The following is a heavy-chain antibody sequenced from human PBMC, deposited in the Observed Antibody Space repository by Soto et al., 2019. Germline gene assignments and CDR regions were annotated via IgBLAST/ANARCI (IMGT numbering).Heavy chain of an antibody. CDR2: ISYDGSNK. D-gene: IGHD3-10*01. CDR1: GFTFSSYA. Sequence: QVQLVESGGGVVQPGRSLRLSCAASGFTFSSYAMHWVRQAPGKGLEWVAVISYDGSNKYYADSVKGRFTISRDNSKNTLYVQMNSLRAEDTAVYYCARDRRGVRGVFYYGMDVWGQGTTVTVSS. V-gene: IGHV3-30-3*01. CDR3: ARDRRGVRGVFYYGMDV. J-gene: IGHJ6*02.